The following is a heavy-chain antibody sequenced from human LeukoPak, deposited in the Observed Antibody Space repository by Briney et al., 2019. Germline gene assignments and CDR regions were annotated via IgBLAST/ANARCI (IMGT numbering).Heavy chain of an antibody. V-gene: IGHV3-21*01. CDR2: ISGSGGTT. CDR3: AREASSSEDY. Sequence: PGGSLRLSCAASGFTFSKYGMSWVRQAPGKGLEWVSVISGSGGTTYYADSVKGRFTISRDNAKNSLYLQMNSLRAEDTAVYYCAREASSSEDYWGQGTLVTVSS. CDR1: GFTFSKYG. D-gene: IGHD6-13*01. J-gene: IGHJ4*02.